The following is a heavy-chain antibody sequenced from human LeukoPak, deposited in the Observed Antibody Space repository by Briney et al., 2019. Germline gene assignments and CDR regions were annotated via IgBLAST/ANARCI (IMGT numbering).Heavy chain of an antibody. V-gene: IGHV1-2*02. CDR2: INPKSGGT. CDR1: GYTFIGYY. Sequence: AAVKVSCKASGYTFIGYYMHWVRQAPGQGVEWVGWINPKSGGTNYAQKFQGRVTMTRDTSISTAYMDLSNLTSDDTAVYYCARGGTICSGGDCYLNWLDPWGQGTLVTVSS. D-gene: IGHD2-21*02. CDR3: ARGGTICSGGDCYLNWLDP. J-gene: IGHJ5*02.